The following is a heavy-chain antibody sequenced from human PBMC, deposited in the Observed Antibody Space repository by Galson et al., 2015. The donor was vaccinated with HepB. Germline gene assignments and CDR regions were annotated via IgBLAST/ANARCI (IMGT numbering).Heavy chain of an antibody. Sequence: SVKVSCKASGYTFTSYYMHWVRQAPGQGLEWMGIINPSGGSTSYAQKFQGRVTMTRDTSTSTVYMELSSLGSEDTAVYYCASSTYCSGGSCYHFDYWGQGTLVTVSS. J-gene: IGHJ4*02. V-gene: IGHV1-46*01. CDR3: ASSTYCSGGSCYHFDY. CDR2: INPSGGST. D-gene: IGHD2-15*01. CDR1: GYTFTSYY.